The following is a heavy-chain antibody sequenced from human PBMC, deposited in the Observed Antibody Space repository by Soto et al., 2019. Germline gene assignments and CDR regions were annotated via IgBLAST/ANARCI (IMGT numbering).Heavy chain of an antibody. CDR1: GGTFSSYT. CDR3: ARDYGSGSYWYY. J-gene: IGHJ4*02. V-gene: IGHV1-18*01. CDR2: ISAYNGNT. Sequence: ASVKVSCKASGGTFSSYTISWVRQAPGQGLEWMGWISAYNGNTNYAQKLQGRVTMTTDTSTSTAYMELRSLRSDDTAVYYCARDYGSGSYWYYWGQGTLVTVSS. D-gene: IGHD3-10*01.